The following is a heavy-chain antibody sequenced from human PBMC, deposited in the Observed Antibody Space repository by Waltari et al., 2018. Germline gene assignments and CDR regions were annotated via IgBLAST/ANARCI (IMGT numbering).Heavy chain of an antibody. J-gene: IGHJ3*02. Sequence: QVQLQESGPGLVKPSETLSLTCAVSGYSISSGYYWGWIRQPPGKGLEWIGSIYHSGSTYYNPSLKSRVTISVDTSKNQFSLKLSSVTAADTAVYYCAREGDCLGSHAFDIWGQGTMVTVSS. D-gene: IGHD2-21*01. CDR3: AREGDCLGSHAFDI. V-gene: IGHV4-38-2*02. CDR1: GYSISSGYY. CDR2: IYHSGST.